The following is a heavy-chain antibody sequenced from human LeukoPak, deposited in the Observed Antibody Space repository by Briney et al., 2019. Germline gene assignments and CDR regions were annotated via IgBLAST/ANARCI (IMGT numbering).Heavy chain of an antibody. CDR1: GFTFSSYW. J-gene: IGHJ5*02. CDR3: ARDEDGDYGPQDNWFDP. V-gene: IGHV3-7*01. D-gene: IGHD4-17*01. CDR2: IKQDGSER. Sequence: PGGSLRLSCAASGFTFSSYWMSWVRQAPGKGLEWVANIKQDGSERYYVDSVKGRFTNSRDNAKNSLYLQMNSLRAEDTAVYYCARDEDGDYGPQDNWFDPWGQGTLVTVSS.